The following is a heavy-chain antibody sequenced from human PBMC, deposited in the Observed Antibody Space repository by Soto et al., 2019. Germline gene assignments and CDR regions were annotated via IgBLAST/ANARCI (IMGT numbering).Heavy chain of an antibody. Sequence: QVQLVQSGAEVKKPGSSVKVSCKASGGTFSSYAISWVRQAPGQGLEWMGGIIPIFGTANYAQKLQGRVTMTTDTSTSTAYMELRSLRSDDTAVYYCARLMVVAATPTDYWGQGTLVTVSS. V-gene: IGHV1-69*06. D-gene: IGHD2-15*01. CDR2: IIPIFGTA. J-gene: IGHJ4*02. CDR3: ARLMVVAATPTDY. CDR1: GGTFSSYA.